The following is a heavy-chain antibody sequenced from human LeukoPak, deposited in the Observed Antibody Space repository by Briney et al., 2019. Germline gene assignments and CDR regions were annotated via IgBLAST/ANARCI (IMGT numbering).Heavy chain of an antibody. CDR3: AKDLMGAVAGKGDY. V-gene: IGHV3-23*01. D-gene: IGHD6-19*01. CDR2: ISGSGGST. Sequence: GGSLRLSCAASGFTFSSYPISWVRQAPGKGLEWVSAISGSGGSTYYADSVKGRFTISRDNSKNTLYLQMNSLRAEDTAVYYCAKDLMGAVAGKGDYWGQGTLVTVSS. CDR1: GFTFSSYP. J-gene: IGHJ4*02.